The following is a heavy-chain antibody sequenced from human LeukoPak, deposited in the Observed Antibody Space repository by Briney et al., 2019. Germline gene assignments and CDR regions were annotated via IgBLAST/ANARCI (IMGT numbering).Heavy chain of an antibody. CDR1: GFTFSSYA. V-gene: IGHV3-23*01. Sequence: GGSLRLSCAASGFTFSSYAMSWVRQAPGKGLEWVSAISGSGGNTYYADSVKGRFAISRDNSKNTLYLQMTSLRAEDTAVYYCAKAAEPLPEGWFDPWGQGTLVTVSS. J-gene: IGHJ5*02. CDR2: ISGSGGNT. D-gene: IGHD1-26*01. CDR3: AKAAEPLPEGWFDP.